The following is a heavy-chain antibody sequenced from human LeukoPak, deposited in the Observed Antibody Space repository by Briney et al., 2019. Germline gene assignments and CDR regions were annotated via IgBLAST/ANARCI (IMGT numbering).Heavy chain of an antibody. V-gene: IGHV1-8*01. Sequence: ASVKVSCKASGYTFTSYDINWVRQATGQGLEWMGWMNPNSGNTGYAQKFQGRVTMTRDTSISTAYMELSRLRSDDTAAYYCARAYSSGLDYWGQGTLVTVSS. D-gene: IGHD6-19*01. CDR2: MNPNSGNT. J-gene: IGHJ4*02. CDR1: GYTFTSYD. CDR3: ARAYSSGLDY.